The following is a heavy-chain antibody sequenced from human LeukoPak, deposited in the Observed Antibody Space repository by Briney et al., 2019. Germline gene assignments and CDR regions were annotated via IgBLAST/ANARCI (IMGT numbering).Heavy chain of an antibody. D-gene: IGHD3-10*01. Sequence: SETLSLTGTGSGGSISTYYWSWIRPPPGKGLEWVGFIYYSGSTNQNPSLRRRVTISVDTSENQFSLKLKSVTAADTAVYYCARGPLMVRGPFDYWGQGTLVTVSS. J-gene: IGHJ4*02. CDR1: GGSISTYY. CDR2: IYYSGST. CDR3: ARGPLMVRGPFDY. V-gene: IGHV4-59*01.